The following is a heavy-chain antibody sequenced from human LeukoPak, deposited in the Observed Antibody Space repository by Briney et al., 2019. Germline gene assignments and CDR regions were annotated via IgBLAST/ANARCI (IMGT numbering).Heavy chain of an antibody. CDR1: GYTFTSYA. Sequence: ASVKVSCKASGYTFTSYARHWVRQAPGQRLEWMGWINAGNGNTKYSQKFQGRVIITRDTSASPAYMELSSLRSEDTAVYYCARAPFDWLLAPLNWFDPWGQGTLVTVSS. CDR3: ARAPFDWLLAPLNWFDP. J-gene: IGHJ5*02. D-gene: IGHD3-9*01. V-gene: IGHV1-3*01. CDR2: INAGNGNT.